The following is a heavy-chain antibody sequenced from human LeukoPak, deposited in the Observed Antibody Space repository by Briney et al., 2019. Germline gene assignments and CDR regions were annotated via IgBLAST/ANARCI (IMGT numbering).Heavy chain of an antibody. D-gene: IGHD2-2*01. CDR3: ARAQEGCSRASCYLEP. V-gene: IGHV4-4*02. J-gene: IGHJ5*02. Sequence: PSGTLSLTCAVSGGSISSSNWWSWVRQPPGKGLEWIGEIYHSGSTNYNPSLKSRVTISVDKSKNQFSLKLSSVTAADTALYYCARAQEGCSRASCYLEPWGQGTLVTVSS. CDR1: GGSISSSNW. CDR2: IYHSGST.